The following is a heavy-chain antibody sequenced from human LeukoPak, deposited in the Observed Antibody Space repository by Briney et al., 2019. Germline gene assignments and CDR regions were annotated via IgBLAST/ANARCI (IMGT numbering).Heavy chain of an antibody. CDR3: ARARWFDP. V-gene: IGHV4-59*01. J-gene: IGHJ5*02. CDR2: IYYSGST. CDR1: GGSISSYC. Sequence: SETLSLTCTVSGGSISSYCWSWIRQPPGKGLEWIGYIYYSGSTNYNPSLKSRVTISVDTPKNQFSLKLSSVTAADTAVYYCARARWFDPWGQGTLVTVSS.